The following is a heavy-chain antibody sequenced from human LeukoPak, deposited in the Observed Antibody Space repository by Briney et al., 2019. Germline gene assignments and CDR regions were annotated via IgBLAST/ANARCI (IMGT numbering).Heavy chain of an antibody. Sequence: GGSLRLSCAASGFSFSSYSMSWVRQAPGKGLEWVSAISGSGGSTYYADSVKGRFTISRDNSKNTLYLQMNSLRAEDTAVYYCAKDRGWNYEYFDYWGQGTLVTVSS. CDR2: ISGSGGST. CDR1: GFSFSSYS. D-gene: IGHD1-7*01. V-gene: IGHV3-23*01. J-gene: IGHJ4*02. CDR3: AKDRGWNYEYFDY.